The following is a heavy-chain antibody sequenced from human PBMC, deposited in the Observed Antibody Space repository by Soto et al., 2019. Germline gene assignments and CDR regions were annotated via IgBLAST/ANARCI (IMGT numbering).Heavy chain of an antibody. V-gene: IGHV1-46*01. Sequence: APVKVSCKASGYTFTSYYMHWVRQAPGQGLEWMGIINPSGGSTSYAQKFQGRVTMTRDTSTSTVYMELSSLRSEDTAVYYCARDPNIVVVPSAIGYNWFDPWRQGTLVTVSS. D-gene: IGHD2-2*02. CDR3: ARDPNIVVVPSAIGYNWFDP. CDR2: INPSGGST. J-gene: IGHJ5*02. CDR1: GYTFTSYY.